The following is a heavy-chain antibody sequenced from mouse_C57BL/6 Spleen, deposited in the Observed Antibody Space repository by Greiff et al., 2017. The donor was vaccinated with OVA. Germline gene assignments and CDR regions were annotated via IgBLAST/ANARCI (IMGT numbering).Heavy chain of an antibody. CDR1: GYTFTSYW. J-gene: IGHJ3*01. CDR2: IDPNSGGT. CDR3: ARDYYGSSQFAY. D-gene: IGHD1-1*01. Sequence: QVQLQQPGAELVKPGASVKLSCKASGYTFTSYWMHWVKQRPGRGLEWIGRIDPNSGGTKYNEKFKSQATLTVDKPSSTAYMQLSSLTSEDSAVYYCARDYYGSSQFAYWGQGTLVTVSA. V-gene: IGHV1-72*01.